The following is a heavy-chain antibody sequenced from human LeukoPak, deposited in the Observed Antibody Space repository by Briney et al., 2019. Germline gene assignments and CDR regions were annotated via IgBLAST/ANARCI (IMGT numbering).Heavy chain of an antibody. Sequence: SETLSLTCAVYGGSFSGYYWSWIRQPPGRGLEWIGEINHSGSTNYNPSLKSRVTISVDTSKNQFSLKLSSVTAADTAVYYCARLWSTSCRGGSCPHQPNYWGQGTRVTVPS. CDR3: ARLWSTSCRGGSCPHQPNY. D-gene: IGHD2-15*01. J-gene: IGHJ4*02. V-gene: IGHV4-34*01. CDR2: INHSGST. CDR1: GGSFSGYY.